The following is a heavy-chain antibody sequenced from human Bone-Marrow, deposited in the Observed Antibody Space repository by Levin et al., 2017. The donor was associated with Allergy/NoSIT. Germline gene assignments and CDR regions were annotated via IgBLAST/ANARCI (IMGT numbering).Heavy chain of an antibody. CDR2: ISAYNGNT. J-gene: IGHJ5*02. CDR3: ARDRSYSNYISHWFDP. V-gene: IGHV1-18*01. Sequence: ASVKVSCKASGYTFTSYGISWVRQAPGQGLEWMGWISAYNGNTNYAQKLQGRVTMTTDTSTSTAYMELRSLRSDDTAVYYCARDRSYSNYISHWFDPWGQGTLVTVSS. CDR1: GYTFTSYG. D-gene: IGHD4-11*01.